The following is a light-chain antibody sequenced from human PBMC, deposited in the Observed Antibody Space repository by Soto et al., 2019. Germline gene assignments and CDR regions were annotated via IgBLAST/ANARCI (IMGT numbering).Light chain of an antibody. V-gene: IGKV3D-20*02. CDR3: QQLNSYPLFT. CDR1: QSVSSNY. Sequence: EIVLTQSPGILSLSPGERATLSCRASQSVSSNYLVWFQQKPGQAPRLVIYDASTRATGIPDRFSGSGSGTDFTLTISGLEPEDFATYYCQQLNSYPLFTFGPGTKVDIK. CDR2: DAS. J-gene: IGKJ3*01.